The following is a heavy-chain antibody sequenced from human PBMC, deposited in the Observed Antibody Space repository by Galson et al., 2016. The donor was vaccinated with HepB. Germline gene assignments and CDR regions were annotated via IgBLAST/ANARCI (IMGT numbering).Heavy chain of an antibody. D-gene: IGHD3-3*01. CDR1: GFTLRTYA. J-gene: IGHJ4*02. CDR3: AKEWGDFWSGYSHGLDY. CDR2: SSGNGANT. Sequence: SLRLSCAASGFTLRTYAMAWVRQAPGKGLEWVSGSSGNGANTYYADSVKGRFTISRDNSKHKLYLQMNSLRVEDTAVNYCAKEWGDFWSGYSHGLDYWGQGAVVTVSS. V-gene: IGHV3-23*01.